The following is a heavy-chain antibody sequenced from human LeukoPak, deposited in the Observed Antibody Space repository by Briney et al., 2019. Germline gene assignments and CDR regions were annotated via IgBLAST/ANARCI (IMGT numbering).Heavy chain of an antibody. CDR3: ARLPPPAGVSDS. CDR2: AYNSGIA. D-gene: IGHD6-13*01. CDR1: GASLSSSTHY. Sequence: SETLSLTCTVSGASLSSSTHYWGWIRQPPGNGLEWIGSAYNSGIAYYNPSLRSRVTISVDTSKNQFSLQLSSVTAADTAVYYCARLPPPAGVSDSWGQGTLVTVSS. J-gene: IGHJ4*02. V-gene: IGHV4-39*01.